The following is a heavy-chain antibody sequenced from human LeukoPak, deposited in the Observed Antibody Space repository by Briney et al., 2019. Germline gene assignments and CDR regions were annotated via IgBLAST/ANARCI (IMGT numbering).Heavy chain of an antibody. J-gene: IGHJ2*01. CDR3: AKTIPYWYFDL. Sequence: GGSLRVSCAASGFTFSTYAMTWVRQAPGKGLEWVSAIGDDGGTTYADSVKGRFTISRDNSKNTLYLQMNSLRSEDTAIYFCAKTIPYWYFDLWGRGTLVTVSS. CDR1: GFTFSTYA. CDR2: IGDDGGTT. V-gene: IGHV3-23*01. D-gene: IGHD5-24*01.